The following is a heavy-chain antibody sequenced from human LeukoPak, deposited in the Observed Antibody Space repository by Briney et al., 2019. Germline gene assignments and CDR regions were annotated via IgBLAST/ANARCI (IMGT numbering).Heavy chain of an antibody. CDR2: IYSGGST. J-gene: IGHJ3*02. V-gene: IGHV3-53*05. CDR1: GFTVSSNY. CDR3: AKGLFGLDAFDI. D-gene: IGHD3-10*02. Sequence: GGSLRLSCAASGFTVSSNYMSWVRQAPGEGLEWVSVIYSGGSTYYADSVKGRFTISRDNSKNTLYLQMNSLRAEDTAVYYCAKGLFGLDAFDIWGQGTMVTVSS.